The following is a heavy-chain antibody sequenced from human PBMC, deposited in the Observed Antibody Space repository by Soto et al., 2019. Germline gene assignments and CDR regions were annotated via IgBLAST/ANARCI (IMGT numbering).Heavy chain of an antibody. J-gene: IGHJ4*02. D-gene: IGHD3-9*01. Sequence: SEALSLTCTVSGGSISSGDYYWSWIRQPPGKGLEWIGYIYYSGSTYYNPSLKSRVTISVDTSKNQFSLKLSSVTAADTAVYYFARGLYYDIRCYXDYWGQGTLVTGSS. CDR2: IYYSGST. V-gene: IGHV4-30-4*01. CDR1: GGSISSGDYY. CDR3: ARGLYYDIRCYXDY.